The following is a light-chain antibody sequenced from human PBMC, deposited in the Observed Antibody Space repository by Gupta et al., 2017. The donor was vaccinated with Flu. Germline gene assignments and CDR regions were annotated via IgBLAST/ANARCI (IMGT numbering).Light chain of an antibody. V-gene: IGKV1-5*03. CDR1: QSISSW. Sequence: IQMTQSPSTLSPSVGDRVTIPCRASQSISSWLAWYQQKPGKAPKLMIYKASSLEGGVPSRFSGSGFGKEFTLTSSRLQHDDFANYYCQQYNSWVTFGQGTKMEIK. CDR2: KAS. CDR3: QQYNSWVT. J-gene: IGKJ2*01.